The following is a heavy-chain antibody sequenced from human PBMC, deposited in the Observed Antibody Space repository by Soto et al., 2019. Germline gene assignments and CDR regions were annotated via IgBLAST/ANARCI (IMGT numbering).Heavy chain of an antibody. V-gene: IGHV1-46*03. CDR1: GYTFTSYY. Sequence: GASVKVSCKASGYTFTSYYMHWGRQAPGQGLERMGIINPSGGSTSYAQKFQGRVTMTRDTSTSTVYMELSSLRSEDTAVYYCARDLGSRKGYCSGGSCYSGYFQHWGQGTLVTVSS. D-gene: IGHD2-15*01. CDR3: ARDLGSRKGYCSGGSCYSGYFQH. CDR2: INPSGGST. J-gene: IGHJ1*01.